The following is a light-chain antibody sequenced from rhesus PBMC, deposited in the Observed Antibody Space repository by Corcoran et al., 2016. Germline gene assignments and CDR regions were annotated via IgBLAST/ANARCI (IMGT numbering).Light chain of an antibody. CDR3: CSYTTSRTFV. V-gene: IGLV2S7*01. CDR2: GVN. Sequence: QAGPTQPPSVSGSPGQSVTISCTGTTSDVGGHTFVHWYQQHPGKAPKVVIFGVNRRPSGVSDRFSGSKSGNTASLTISGLQAEDEADYYCCSYTTSRTFVFGSGTKLTVL. CDR1: TSDVGGHTF. J-gene: IGLJ6*01.